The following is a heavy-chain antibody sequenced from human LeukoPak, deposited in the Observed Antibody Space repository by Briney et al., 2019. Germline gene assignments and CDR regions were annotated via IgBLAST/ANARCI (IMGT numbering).Heavy chain of an antibody. CDR2: ISSSSSYI. D-gene: IGHD6-25*01. CDR3: ARVLSGAKRVYYFDY. J-gene: IGHJ4*02. Sequence: GGSLRLSCAASGFTFSSYSMNWVRQAPGKGLEWVSSISSSSSYIYYADSVKGRFTISRDNAKNSLYLQMNSLRAEDTAVYYCARVLSGAKRVYYFDYWGQGTLVNVSS. CDR1: GFTFSSYS. V-gene: IGHV3-21*01.